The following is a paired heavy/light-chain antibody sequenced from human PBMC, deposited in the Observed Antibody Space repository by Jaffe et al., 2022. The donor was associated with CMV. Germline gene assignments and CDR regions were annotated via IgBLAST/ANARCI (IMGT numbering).Light chain of an antibody. Sequence: DIQMTQSPSTLSAFVGDRVTITCRASQSISNWLAWYQQKPGKAPKFLIRQASALESGVPSRFSGSGYGTEFTLTISGLQPDDIATYYCQQYNSYSPTFGGGTKVQIK. CDR3: QQYNSYSPT. CDR2: QAS. J-gene: IGKJ4*01. CDR1: QSISNW. V-gene: IGKV1-5*03.
Heavy chain of an antibody. CDR2: VSGIDGSV. Sequence: EVQLVESGGGLVQPGGSLRLSCAASGFSLSSSVMTWVRQAPGKGLEWVSTVSGIDGSVHDADSAKGRFTISTDNSQNMLYLQMNSLRDEDTATYYCAKEGYSSGHCGAFNIWGQGTMVTVSS. CDR1: GFSLSSSV. D-gene: IGHD6-19*01. J-gene: IGHJ3*02. CDR3: AKEGYSSGHCGAFNI. V-gene: IGHV3-23*04.